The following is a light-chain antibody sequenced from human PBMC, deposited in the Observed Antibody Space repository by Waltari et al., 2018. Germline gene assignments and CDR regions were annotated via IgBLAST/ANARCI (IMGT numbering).Light chain of an antibody. Sequence: SYELTQPPSVSVSPGHTARNTCSGDAVPKQTVNEYQQKPGQAPVVVIYKDIERPSEIPERFSGSTSGKIVTLTISGVQAEDEADYYCQASDDTGTYGVFGGGTKLTVL. CDR2: KDI. CDR1: AVPKQT. J-gene: IGLJ3*02. V-gene: IGLV3-25*03. CDR3: QASDDTGTYGV.